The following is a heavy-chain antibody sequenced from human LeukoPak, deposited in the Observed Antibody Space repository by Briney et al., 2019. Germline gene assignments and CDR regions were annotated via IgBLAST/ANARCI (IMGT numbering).Heavy chain of an antibody. V-gene: IGHV3-23*01. CDR3: AGSYPPYYYGMDV. J-gene: IGHJ6*02. Sequence: AGGSLRLSCAASGFTFSSYAMSWVRQAPGKGLEWVSAISGSGGSTYYADSVKGRFTISRDNSKNTLYLQMNSLRAEDTAVYYCAGSYPPYYYGMDVWGQGTTVTVSS. CDR1: GFTFSSYA. CDR2: ISGSGGST.